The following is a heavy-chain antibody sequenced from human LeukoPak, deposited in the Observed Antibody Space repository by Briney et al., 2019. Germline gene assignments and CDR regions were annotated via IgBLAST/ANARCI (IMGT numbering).Heavy chain of an antibody. CDR2: TYYRSKWYN. D-gene: IGHD1-26*01. Sequence: ETLPLTCAISGDSVSSNSAAWNWIRQSPSRGLEWLGRTYYRSKWYNDYAVSVKSRITINPDTSKNQFSLQLNSVTPEDTAVYYCARVVGATVAFDFWRHETILSVSS. J-gene: IGHJ3*01. CDR1: GDSVSSNSAA. V-gene: IGHV6-1*01. CDR3: ARVVGATVAFDF.